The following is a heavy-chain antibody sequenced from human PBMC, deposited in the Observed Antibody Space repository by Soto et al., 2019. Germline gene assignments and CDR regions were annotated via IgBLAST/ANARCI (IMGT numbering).Heavy chain of an antibody. D-gene: IGHD2-15*01. J-gene: IGHJ3*02. CDR2: IYYSGST. CDR1: GGSISSYY. V-gene: IGHV4-59*08. CDR3: ARLKRYCSGGSCYQAYAFDI. Sequence: ETLSLTCTVSGGSISSYYWSWIRQPPGKGLEWIGYIYYSGSTNYNPSLKSRVTISVDTSKNQFSLKLSSVTAADTAVYYCARLKRYCSGGSCYQAYAFDIWGQGTMVTVSS.